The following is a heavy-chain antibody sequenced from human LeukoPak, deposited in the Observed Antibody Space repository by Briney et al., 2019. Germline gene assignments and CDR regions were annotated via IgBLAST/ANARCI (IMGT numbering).Heavy chain of an antibody. D-gene: IGHD3-16*01. CDR3: ASKYDYVWGSRYGMDV. V-gene: IGHV4-39*07. CDR1: GGSISSYY. CDR2: IYYSGST. Sequence: SETLSLTCTVSGGSISSYYWGWIRQPPGKGLEWIGSIYYSGSTYYNPSLKSRVTISVDTSKNQFSLKLSSVTAADTAVYYCASKYDYVWGSRYGMDVWGQGTTVTVSS. J-gene: IGHJ6*02.